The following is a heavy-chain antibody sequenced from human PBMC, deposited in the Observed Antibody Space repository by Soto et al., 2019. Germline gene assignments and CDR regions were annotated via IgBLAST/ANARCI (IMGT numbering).Heavy chain of an antibody. J-gene: IGHJ4*02. CDR2: ISDDGSQK. V-gene: IGHV3-30*18. D-gene: IGHD6-19*01. Sequence: GGSLRLSSAASGFTFRTYGMHWVRQAPGRGLEWVAFISDDGSQKYYGDSVKGRFTISRDNSKNTLSLRMISLRTEDTSVYYCAKEAPGGWHFFDTWGQGTLVTVSS. CDR3: AKEAPGGWHFFDT. CDR1: GFTFRTYG.